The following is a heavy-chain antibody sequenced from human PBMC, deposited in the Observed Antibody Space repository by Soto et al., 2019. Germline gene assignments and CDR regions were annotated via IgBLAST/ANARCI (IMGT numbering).Heavy chain of an antibody. CDR2: ISGSGGST. V-gene: IGHV3-23*01. CDR1: GFTFSIFA. CDR3: AKEVSLGSTVDLGY. Sequence: GGSLRLSCAASGFTFSIFAMSWVRQSPGKGLEWVSTISGSGGSTYYADAVKGRFTISRDNSMGTLYLQMKSLRVEDTAIYYCAKEVSLGSTVDLGYWGQGALVTVSS. J-gene: IGHJ4*02. D-gene: IGHD7-27*01.